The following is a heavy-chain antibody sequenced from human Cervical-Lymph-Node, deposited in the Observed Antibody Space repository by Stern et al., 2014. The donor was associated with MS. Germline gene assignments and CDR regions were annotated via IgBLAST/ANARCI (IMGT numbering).Heavy chain of an antibody. CDR2: IIVILGKS. CDR3: AKEGERGLWYDR. V-gene: IGHV1-69*04. CDR1: GGTFSTST. D-gene: IGHD2-21*01. Sequence: QVQLVQSGAEVRKPGSSVKVSCKASGGTFSTSTINWVRQAPGQGLEWMGRIIVILGKSNDAQKFQDRVTFSADKSTTTAYMELRSLRYEDTAVYYCAKEGERGLWYDRWGQGTLVTVSS. J-gene: IGHJ5*02.